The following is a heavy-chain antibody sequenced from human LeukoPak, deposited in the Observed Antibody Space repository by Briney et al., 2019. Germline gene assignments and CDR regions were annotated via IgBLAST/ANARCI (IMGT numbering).Heavy chain of an antibody. CDR1: GGSISSYY. CDR2: IFHSGST. D-gene: IGHD6-19*01. V-gene: IGHV4-4*02. CDR3: ARHRGSGGRYGMDV. J-gene: IGHJ6*02. Sequence: SETLSLTCTVSGGSISSYYWSWVRQPPGKGLEWIGEIFHSGSTNYNPSLKSRVTISVDKSRNQFSLKLSTVTAADTAMYYCARHRGSGGRYGMDVWGQGTTVTVSS.